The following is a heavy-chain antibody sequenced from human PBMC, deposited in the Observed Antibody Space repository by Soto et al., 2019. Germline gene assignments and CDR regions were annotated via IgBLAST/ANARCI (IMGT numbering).Heavy chain of an antibody. D-gene: IGHD3-3*01. CDR1: GYTFTSYG. CDR2: ISAYNGNT. V-gene: IGHV1-18*01. J-gene: IGHJ6*02. Sequence: QVQLVQSGAEVKKPGASVKVSCKASGYTFTSYGISWVRQAPGQGLEWMGWISAYNGNTNYAQKLQGRVTMTTDTSTSTAYMELRSLRSDDTAVYCCARDGDFWSGYPQYYYYGMDVWGQGTTVTVSS. CDR3: ARDGDFWSGYPQYYYYGMDV.